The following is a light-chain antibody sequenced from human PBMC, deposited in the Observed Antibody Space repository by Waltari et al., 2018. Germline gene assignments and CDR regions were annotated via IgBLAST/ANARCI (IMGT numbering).Light chain of an antibody. CDR2: WAS. CDR3: QQYYSTPWT. J-gene: IGKJ1*01. Sequence: DIVMTTSSDSLAVSLGERATINCKSSQSVLYSPNNKNYLAWYQQKPGQPPKLLIYWASTRESGVPDRFSGSGSGTDFTLTISSLQAEDVAVYYCQQYYSTPWTFGQGTKVEIK. CDR1: QSVLYSPNNKNY. V-gene: IGKV4-1*01.